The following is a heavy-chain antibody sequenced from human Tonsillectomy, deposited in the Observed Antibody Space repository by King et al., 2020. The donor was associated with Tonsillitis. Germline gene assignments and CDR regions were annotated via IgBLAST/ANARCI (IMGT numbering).Heavy chain of an antibody. V-gene: IGHV3-53*04. J-gene: IGHJ5*02. Sequence: VKLVESGGGLVQPGGSLRLSCAASGFTVSSNYMSWVRQAPGKGLEWVSVIYSGGSTYYADSVKGRFTISRHNSKNTLYLQMNSLRAEDTAVYYCARVPYDSSGYNWFDPWGQGTLVTVSS. CDR3: ARVPYDSSGYNWFDP. CDR2: IYSGGST. D-gene: IGHD3-22*01. CDR1: GFTVSSNY.